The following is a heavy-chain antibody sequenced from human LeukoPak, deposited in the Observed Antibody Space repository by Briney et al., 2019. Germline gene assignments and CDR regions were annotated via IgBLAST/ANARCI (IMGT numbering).Heavy chain of an antibody. J-gene: IGHJ4*02. CDR2: MNPNSGNT. CDR1: GGTFSSYA. Sequence: ASVKVSCKASGGTFSSYAISWVRQAPGQGLEWMGGMNPNSGNTGYAQKFQGRVTITRNTSISTAYMELSSLRSEDTAVYYCARGIRYSSSWNDYWGQGTLVTVSS. CDR3: ARGIRYSSSWNDY. D-gene: IGHD6-13*01. V-gene: IGHV1-8*03.